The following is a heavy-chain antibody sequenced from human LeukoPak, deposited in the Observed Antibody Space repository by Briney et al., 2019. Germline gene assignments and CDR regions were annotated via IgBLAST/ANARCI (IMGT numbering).Heavy chain of an antibody. D-gene: IGHD2-2*02. V-gene: IGHV3-66*01. CDR3: AKAHDCSSISCYNTEIGYYYYYGMDV. CDR2: IYSGGST. J-gene: IGHJ6*02. CDR1: GFTVSSNY. Sequence: QTGGSLRLSCAASGFTVSSNYMSWVRQAPGKGLEWVSVIYSGGSTYYADSVKGRFTISRDNSKNTLYLQMNSLRAEDTAVYYCAKAHDCSSISCYNTEIGYYYYYGMDVWGQGTTVTVSS.